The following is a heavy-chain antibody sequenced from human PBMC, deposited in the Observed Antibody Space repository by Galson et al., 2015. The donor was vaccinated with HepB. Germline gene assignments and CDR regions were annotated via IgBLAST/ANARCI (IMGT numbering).Heavy chain of an antibody. Sequence: SLRLSCAASGFTFSSYWMSWVRQAPGKGLEWVANIKHDGSEKYYVDSVKGRFTISRDNAKNSLYLQMNSLRAEDTAVYYCAKDPSSWTGFDYWGQGTLVTVSS. J-gene: IGHJ4*02. CDR1: GFTFSSYW. CDR2: IKHDGSEK. CDR3: AKDPSSWTGFDY. D-gene: IGHD6-13*01. V-gene: IGHV3-7*03.